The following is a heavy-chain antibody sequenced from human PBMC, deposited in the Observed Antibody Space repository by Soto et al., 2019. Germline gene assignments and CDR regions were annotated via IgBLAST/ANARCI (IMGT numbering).Heavy chain of an antibody. Sequence: QVQLVESGGGVVQPGRSLRLSCAASGFTFSSYGMHWVRQAPGKGLEWVAVIWYDGSNKYYADSVKGRFTISRDNSKNTLYLQMNSLRAEDTAVYYCARDADGYSSGWNFDYWGQGTLVTVSS. CDR1: GFTFSSYG. CDR3: ARDADGYSSGWNFDY. V-gene: IGHV3-33*01. J-gene: IGHJ4*02. D-gene: IGHD6-19*01. CDR2: IWYDGSNK.